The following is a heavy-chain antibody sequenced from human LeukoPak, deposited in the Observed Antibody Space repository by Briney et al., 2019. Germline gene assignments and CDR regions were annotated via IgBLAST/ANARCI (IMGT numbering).Heavy chain of an antibody. CDR1: GFTFSSYA. CDR2: ISSNGGST. J-gene: IGHJ4*02. D-gene: IGHD5-12*01. Sequence: GGSLRLSCSASGFTFSSYAMHWVRQAPGKVLEYVSPISSNGGSTYYADSVRGRFTISRDNSKNTLYLQMSSLRAEDTAVYYCVKDQGPDGYDLDFWGQGTLVSVPS. CDR3: VKDQGPDGYDLDF. V-gene: IGHV3-64D*06.